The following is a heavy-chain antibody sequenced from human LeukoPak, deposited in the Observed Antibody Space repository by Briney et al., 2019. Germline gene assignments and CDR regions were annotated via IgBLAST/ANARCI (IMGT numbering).Heavy chain of an antibody. J-gene: IGHJ6*03. CDR1: GFTFSSYA. CDR2: TSNDGIDN. CDR3: AREGYNVSSTYYYYMDV. D-gene: IGHD5/OR15-5a*01. V-gene: IGHV3-30*04. Sequence: GSLRLSCAASGFTFSSYALHWVRQAPGKGLEWVAFTSNDGIDNYYTDSVKGRFTISRDNSKNTLYLQMNSLRPEDTAVYYCAREGYNVSSTYYYYMDVWGKGTTVTVSS.